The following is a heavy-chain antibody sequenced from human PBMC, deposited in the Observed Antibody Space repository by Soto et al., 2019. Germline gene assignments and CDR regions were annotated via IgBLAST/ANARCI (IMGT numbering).Heavy chain of an antibody. Sequence: AASVKVSCKASGYTFTSYAMHWVRQAPGQRLEWMGWINAGNGNTKYSQKFQGRVTITRDTSASTAYMELSSLRSEDTAVYYCHIVATGYYYGMDVWGQGTTVTVSS. CDR2: INAGNGNT. J-gene: IGHJ6*02. V-gene: IGHV1-3*01. CDR1: GYTFTSYA. CDR3: HIVATGYYYGMDV. D-gene: IGHD5-12*01.